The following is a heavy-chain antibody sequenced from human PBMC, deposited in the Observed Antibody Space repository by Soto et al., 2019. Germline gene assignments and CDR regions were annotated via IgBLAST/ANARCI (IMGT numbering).Heavy chain of an antibody. Sequence: SETLSLTCNVCGGSIYTYYWSWLRQSPGKGLEWIGNIHHSGTTYYNPSLQSRVTISIDTSKNLFSLKLNSVTAADTAVYYCARAGDTMIRGVIIMNYYGMDVWGQGTTVTVSS. J-gene: IGHJ6*02. CDR3: ARAGDTMIRGVIIMNYYGMDV. CDR1: GGSIYTYY. CDR2: IHHSGTT. D-gene: IGHD3-10*01. V-gene: IGHV4-59*08.